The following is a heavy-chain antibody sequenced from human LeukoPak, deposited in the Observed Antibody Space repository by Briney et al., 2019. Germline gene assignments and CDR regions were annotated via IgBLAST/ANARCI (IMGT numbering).Heavy chain of an antibody. CDR3: AKGVTKWELRYYFDY. Sequence: GGSLRLSCAASGFTFSSYAMSWVRQAPGKGLEWVSAISGRGGSTYYADSVQGRFTISRDNSKHTLYLQMPSLRAEDTAVYYCAKGVTKWELRYYFDYWGQGTLVTVSS. J-gene: IGHJ4*02. D-gene: IGHD1-26*01. CDR2: ISGRGGST. V-gene: IGHV3-23*01. CDR1: GFTFSSYA.